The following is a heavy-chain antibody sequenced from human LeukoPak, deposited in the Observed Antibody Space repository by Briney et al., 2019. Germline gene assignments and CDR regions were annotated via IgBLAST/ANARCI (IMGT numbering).Heavy chain of an antibody. CDR3: ARGEFDSSSVSWFDP. CDR1: GYTFTDYY. D-gene: IGHD6-6*01. CDR2: INPNSGDT. V-gene: IGHV1-2*02. J-gene: IGHJ5*02. Sequence: GASVKVSCKASGYTFTDYYMHWVRQAPGQGLEWLGWINPNSGDTYYAQKFQGRVTMTRDTSTTTVYMELSSLRSDDTAVYYCARGEFDSSSVSWFDPWGQGTLVTVSS.